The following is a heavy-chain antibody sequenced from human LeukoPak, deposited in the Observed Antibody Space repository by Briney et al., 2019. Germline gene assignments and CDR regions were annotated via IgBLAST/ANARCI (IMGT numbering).Heavy chain of an antibody. D-gene: IGHD3-22*01. V-gene: IGHV3-30-3*01. CDR2: ISYDGSNK. Sequence: GGSLRLSCAASGFTFSSYAMHWVRQAPGKGLEWVAVISYDGSNKYYADSVKGRFTISRDNSKNTLYLQMNSLRAEDTAVYYCAKETYYYDSSGYGHPRAFDYWGQGTLVTVSS. J-gene: IGHJ4*02. CDR1: GFTFSSYA. CDR3: AKETYYYDSSGYGHPRAFDY.